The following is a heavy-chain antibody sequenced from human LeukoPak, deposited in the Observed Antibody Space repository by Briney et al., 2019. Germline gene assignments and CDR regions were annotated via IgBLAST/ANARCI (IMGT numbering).Heavy chain of an antibody. D-gene: IGHD6-25*01. CDR3: ASYAAGY. J-gene: IGHJ4*02. CDR1: GGTFSSYA. CDR2: IIPIFGTA. Sequence: RASVKVSCKASGGTFSSYAISWVQQAPGQGLEWMGGIIPIFGTANYAQKFQGRVTITTDESTSTAYMELSSLRSEDTAVYYCASYAAGYWGQGTLVTVPS. V-gene: IGHV1-69*05.